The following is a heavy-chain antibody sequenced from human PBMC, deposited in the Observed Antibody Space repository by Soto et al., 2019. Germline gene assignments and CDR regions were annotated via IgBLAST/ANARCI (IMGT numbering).Heavy chain of an antibody. Sequence: SETLSLTCTVSGGSISSGDYYWSWIRQHPGKGLEWIGYIYYSGSTYYNPSLKSRVTISVDTSKNQFSLKLSSVTAADTAVYYCARHFSGDYYYYGMDVWGQGTTVTVSS. V-gene: IGHV4-31*03. D-gene: IGHD3-3*02. J-gene: IGHJ6*02. CDR2: IYYSGST. CDR1: GGSISSGDYY. CDR3: ARHFSGDYYYYGMDV.